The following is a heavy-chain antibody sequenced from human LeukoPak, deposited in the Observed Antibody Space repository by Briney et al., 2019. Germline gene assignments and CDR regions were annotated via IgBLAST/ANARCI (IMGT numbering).Heavy chain of an antibody. CDR2: IYSGGST. Sequence: GGSLRLSCAASGFTVSSNYMSWVHQAPGKGLEWVSVIYSGGSTYYADSVKGRFTISRDNSKNTLYLQMNSLRAEDTAVYYCARIPDYGDYVDAFDIWGQGTMVTVSS. J-gene: IGHJ3*02. CDR1: GFTVSSNY. CDR3: ARIPDYGDYVDAFDI. V-gene: IGHV3-66*01. D-gene: IGHD4-17*01.